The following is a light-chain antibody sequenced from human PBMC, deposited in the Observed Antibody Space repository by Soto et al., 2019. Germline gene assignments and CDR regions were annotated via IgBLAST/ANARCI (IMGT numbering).Light chain of an antibody. CDR3: QQYGGSPYT. CDR1: QSARSNY. J-gene: IGKJ2*01. Sequence: EIVLTQSPGTLSLSPGERATLSCRASQSARSNYLAWYQQKPGQAPRLLIYGASSRATGIPDRFSGTGSGTDFTLTISRLEPEDFAVYYCQQYGGSPYTFGQGTKLEIK. CDR2: GAS. V-gene: IGKV3-20*01.